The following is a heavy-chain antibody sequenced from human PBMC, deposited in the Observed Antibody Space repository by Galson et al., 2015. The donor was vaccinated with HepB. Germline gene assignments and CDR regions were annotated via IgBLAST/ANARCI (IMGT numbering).Heavy chain of an antibody. D-gene: IGHD6-13*01. Sequence: SVKVSCKASGYTFISNGISWVRQAPGQGLEWMGWISVYNGNTNYAQKLQGRVTMTTDTSTGTAYMELRSLRSDDTAVYYCARDLVPGSSWKGGWFDSWGQGTLVTVSS. CDR3: ARDLVPGSSWKGGWFDS. J-gene: IGHJ5*01. CDR2: ISVYNGNT. CDR1: GYTFISNG. V-gene: IGHV1-18*04.